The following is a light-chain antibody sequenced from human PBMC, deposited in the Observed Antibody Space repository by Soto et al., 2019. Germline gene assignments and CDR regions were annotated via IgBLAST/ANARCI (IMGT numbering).Light chain of an antibody. J-gene: IGKJ2*01. CDR2: GAS. Sequence: EIVLTQSPGTLSLSPGERATLSCRASQSVRNSYLAWYQQKPGQAPRLLIYGASGRATGIPDRFSGSGSGTDFTLTISRLEPEDVAVYYCQQDGSSPYTLGQGTKLEI. CDR3: QQDGSSPYT. CDR1: QSVRNSY. V-gene: IGKV3-20*01.